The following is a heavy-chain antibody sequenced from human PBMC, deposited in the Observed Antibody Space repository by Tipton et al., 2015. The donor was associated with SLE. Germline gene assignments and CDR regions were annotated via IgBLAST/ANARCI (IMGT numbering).Heavy chain of an antibody. CDR3: AKIGGSYYGSCDY. CDR1: GFTFSHYA. V-gene: IGHV3-23*01. J-gene: IGHJ4*02. CDR2: ISGSGGSI. D-gene: IGHD1-26*01. Sequence: SLRLSCAASGFTFSHYAMNWVRQAPGKGLEWVSSISGSGGSIDYADSVKGRFTISRDNSRDTLFLQANSLRAEDTAVYFCAKIGGSYYGSCDYWGQGTLVTVSS.